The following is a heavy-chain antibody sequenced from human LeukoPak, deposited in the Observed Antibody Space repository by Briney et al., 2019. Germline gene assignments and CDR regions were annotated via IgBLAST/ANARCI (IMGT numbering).Heavy chain of an antibody. CDR1: GFTSSSYG. Sequence: GRSLRISSAASGFTSSSYGLQWVRQAPGKGLHRVAVIWYDGSSEYYADSVKGRFTASRDNSKNTLYLEMNSLRYDDTALYYCAREAAWGNWYFDLWGRGTLVTVSS. D-gene: IGHD3-16*01. CDR2: IWYDGSSE. V-gene: IGHV3-33*01. CDR3: AREAAWGNWYFDL. J-gene: IGHJ2*01.